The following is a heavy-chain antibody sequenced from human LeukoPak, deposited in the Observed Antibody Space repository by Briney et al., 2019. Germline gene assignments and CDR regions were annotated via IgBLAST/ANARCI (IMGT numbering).Heavy chain of an antibody. V-gene: IGHV3-23*01. CDR2: ISGGGENE. Sequence: GGSLRLSCAASGFIFSNYGMSWVRQDPGKGPEWVSTISGGGENEHYADSVKGRFTISRDNSKNILYVQMNSLSPEDTAVYYCARVRLLGGDPFDYWGQGTLVTVSS. J-gene: IGHJ4*02. CDR3: ARVRLLGGDPFDY. D-gene: IGHD2-21*02. CDR1: GFIFSNYG.